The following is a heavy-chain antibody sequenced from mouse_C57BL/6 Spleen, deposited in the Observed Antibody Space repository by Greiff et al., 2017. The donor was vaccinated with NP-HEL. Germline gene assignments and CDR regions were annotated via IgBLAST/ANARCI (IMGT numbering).Heavy chain of an antibody. CDR2: IYPGSGST. J-gene: IGHJ2*01. Sequence: VQLQQPGAELVKPGASVKMSCKASGYTFTSYWITWVKQRPGQGLEWIGDIYPGSGSTNYNEKFKSKATLTVDTSSSTAYMQLSSLTSEDSAVYYGARRGYYYAYFDYWGQGTTLTVSS. CDR3: ARRGYYYAYFDY. CDR1: GYTFTSYW. D-gene: IGHD1-1*01. V-gene: IGHV1-55*01.